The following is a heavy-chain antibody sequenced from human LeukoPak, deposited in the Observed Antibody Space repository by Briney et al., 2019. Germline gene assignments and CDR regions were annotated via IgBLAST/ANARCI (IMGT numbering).Heavy chain of an antibody. CDR3: AADGEYAFLV. V-gene: IGHV3-74*01. CDR2: IINDGITT. Sequence: GGSLRLSCAASGLTFHNTWMHWIRQAPGKGLVWVSRIINDGITTTYADSVKGRFTISRDNAKKTVYLQMNTVRADDTAVYYCAADGEYAFLVWGQGTMVTVSS. J-gene: IGHJ3*01. D-gene: IGHD2/OR15-2a*01. CDR1: GLTFHNTW.